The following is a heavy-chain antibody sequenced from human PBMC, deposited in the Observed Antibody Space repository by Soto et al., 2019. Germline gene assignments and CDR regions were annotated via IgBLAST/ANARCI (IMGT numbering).Heavy chain of an antibody. CDR3: ARDWRLNWFDP. J-gene: IGHJ5*02. CDR2: ISSSGSTI. Sequence: EVQLVESGGGLVQPGGSLRLSCAASGFTFSSYEMNWDRQAPGKGLEWVSYISSSGSTIYYADSVKGRFTISRDNAKNSLYLQMNSLRAEDTAVYYCARDWRLNWFDPWGQGTLVTVSS. CDR1: GFTFSSYE. V-gene: IGHV3-48*03.